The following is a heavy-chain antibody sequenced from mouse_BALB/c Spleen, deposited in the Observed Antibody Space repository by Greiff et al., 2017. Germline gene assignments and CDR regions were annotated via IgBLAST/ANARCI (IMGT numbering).Heavy chain of an antibody. CDR2: IDPANGNT. CDR1: GFNIKDTY. D-gene: IGHD2-3*01. V-gene: IGHV14-3*02. Sequence: VQLQQSGAELVKPGASVKLSCTASGFNIKDTYMHWVRQRPEQGLEWIGRIDPANGNTKYDPKFQGKATITADTSSNTAYLQLSSLTSEDTAVYYCARWLLEAYWGQGTLVTVSA. CDR3: ARWLLEAY. J-gene: IGHJ3*01.